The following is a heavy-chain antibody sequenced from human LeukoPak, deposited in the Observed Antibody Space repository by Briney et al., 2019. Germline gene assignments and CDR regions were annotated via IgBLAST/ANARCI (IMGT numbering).Heavy chain of an antibody. CDR3: ARGGRFGELSRLYGMDV. D-gene: IGHD3-10*01. CDR2: ISAYNGNP. Sequence: GASVRVSCKASGYTFTSYGISWVRQAPGQGLEWMGWISAYNGNPNYAQKLQGRVTMTTDTSTSTAYMELRSLRSDDTAVYYCARGGRFGELSRLYGMDVWGKGTTVTVSS. J-gene: IGHJ6*04. CDR1: GYTFTSYG. V-gene: IGHV1-18*04.